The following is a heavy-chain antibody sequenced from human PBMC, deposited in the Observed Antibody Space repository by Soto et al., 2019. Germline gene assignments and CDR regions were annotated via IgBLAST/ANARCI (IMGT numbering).Heavy chain of an antibody. D-gene: IGHD3-16*01. CDR2: IKGDGITT. CDR1: GFTFSSYW. Sequence: EVQLVDSGGGLVQPGGSLRLSCAASGFTFSSYWIHWVRQAPGEGLVWVSRIKGDGITTNYADSVKGRFTISRDYAKNTVFRQMNSLRAEDTAVYYCARGAFGAYYLDYWGQGTLVTVSS. J-gene: IGHJ4*02. V-gene: IGHV3-74*01. CDR3: ARGAFGAYYLDY.